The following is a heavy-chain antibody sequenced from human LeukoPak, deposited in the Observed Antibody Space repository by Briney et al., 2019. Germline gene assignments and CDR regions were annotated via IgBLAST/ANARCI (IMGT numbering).Heavy chain of an antibody. CDR3: ARDGDILTGYYYFDY. D-gene: IGHD3-9*01. Sequence: ASVKVSCKASGYTFTSYYMHWVRQAPGQGLEWMGIINPSGGSTSYAQKFQGRVTMTRDTSTSTVYMELSSLRSEDTAVYYCARDGDILTGYYYFDYWGQGTLVTVSS. V-gene: IGHV1-46*01. CDR2: INPSGGST. J-gene: IGHJ4*02. CDR1: GYTFTSYY.